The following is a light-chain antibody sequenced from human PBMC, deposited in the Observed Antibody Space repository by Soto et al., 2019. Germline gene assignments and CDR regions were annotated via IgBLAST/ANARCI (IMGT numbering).Light chain of an antibody. V-gene: IGKV3-20*01. CDR3: QQYSRFPLT. CDR2: GAS. J-gene: IGKJ4*01. CDR1: QSISSGY. Sequence: EIVLTQSPGTLSLSPGERATLSCRASQSISSGYLAWYQQRPGQAPRLLIYGASSRATGIPERFSSSGSGTDFTLTISRLEPEDFAVYYCQQYSRFPLTFGGGTKVEIK.